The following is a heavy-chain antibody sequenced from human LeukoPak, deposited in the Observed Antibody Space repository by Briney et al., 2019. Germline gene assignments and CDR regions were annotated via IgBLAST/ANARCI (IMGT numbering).Heavy chain of an antibody. Sequence: ASVKVSCKASGYTFTGYYMHWVRQAPGQGLEWMGWISAYNGNTNYAQKLQGRVTMTTDTSTSTAYMELRSLRSDDTAVYYCARSDGKNSSSWHPFDYWGQGTLVTVSS. CDR3: ARSDGKNSSSWHPFDY. V-gene: IGHV1-18*04. J-gene: IGHJ4*02. CDR1: GYTFTGYY. CDR2: ISAYNGNT. D-gene: IGHD6-13*01.